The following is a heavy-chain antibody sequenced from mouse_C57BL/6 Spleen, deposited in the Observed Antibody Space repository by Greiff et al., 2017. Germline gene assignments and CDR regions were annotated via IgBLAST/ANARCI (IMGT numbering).Heavy chain of an antibody. V-gene: IGHV1-81*01. CDR2: IYPRSGNT. Sequence: VQLVESGAELARPGASVKLSCKASGYTFTSYGISWVKQRTGQGLEWIGEIYPRSGNTYYNEKFKGKATLTTDKSSSTAYMELRSLTSEDSAVYFCARKEYGAYWGQGTLVTVSA. CDR3: ARKEYGAY. CDR1: GYTFTSYG. D-gene: IGHD5-1*01. J-gene: IGHJ3*01.